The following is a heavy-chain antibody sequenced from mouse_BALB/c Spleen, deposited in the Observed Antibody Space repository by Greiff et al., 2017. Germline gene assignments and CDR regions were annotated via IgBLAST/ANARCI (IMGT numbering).Heavy chain of an antibody. J-gene: IGHJ1*01. CDR3: TRFYDYGSSWYFDV. V-gene: IGHV1-15*01. D-gene: IGHD1-1*01. CDR1: GYTFTDYE. CDR2: IHPGSGGT. Sequence: QVQLQQSGAELVRPGASVKLSCKALGYTFTDYEMHWVKQTPVHGLEWIGAIHPGSGGTAYTQQFKGQATLTADKSSSTVYMELSSLTSEDSAVYSCTRFYDYGSSWYFDVWGAGTTVTVSS.